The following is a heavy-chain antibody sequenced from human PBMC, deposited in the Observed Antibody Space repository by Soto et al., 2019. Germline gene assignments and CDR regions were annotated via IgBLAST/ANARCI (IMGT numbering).Heavy chain of an antibody. V-gene: IGHV4-59*01. D-gene: IGHD4-17*01. CDR2: VYYTGTT. CDR1: GGSMNTYY. J-gene: IGHJ6*02. CDR3: ARASMTTIPMDV. Sequence: GPGLVKPSETLSLTCNVSGGSMNTYYWTWIRKPPGKGLEWIGYVYYTGTTNYKPSLKTRVTISVDTSKNQFSLKLTSVTAADTAMYYCARASMTTIPMDVWGRGTELTV.